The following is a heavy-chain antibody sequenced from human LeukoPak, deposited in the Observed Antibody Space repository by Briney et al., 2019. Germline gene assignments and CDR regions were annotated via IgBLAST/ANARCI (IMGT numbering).Heavy chain of an antibody. V-gene: IGHV3-74*01. J-gene: IGHJ4*02. CDR2: INIDERIT. CDR3: FREGGD. Sequence: PGGSLKVSCAASGFSVSTQRMHSVRQAPGKGLVWVSYINIDERITGYADSVKGRFTISRDNAKNTLYLQMNSLRVEDTAIYYCFREGGDWGQGTLVTVSS. CDR1: GFSVSTQR. D-gene: IGHD3-10*01.